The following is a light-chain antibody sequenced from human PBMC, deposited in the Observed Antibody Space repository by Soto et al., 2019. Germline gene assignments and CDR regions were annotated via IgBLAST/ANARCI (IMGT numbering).Light chain of an antibody. CDR1: SSDVGGYNS. CDR3: SSWTSSSSYV. CDR2: DVT. V-gene: IGLV2-14*03. J-gene: IGLJ1*01. Sequence: ALTQPASVSGSPGQSIAISCTGTSSDVGGYNSVSWYQQYPGKAPKLIIHDVTNRPSGLSDRFSGSKSGNTASLTISGLQAEDEADYYCSSWTSSSSYVFGSGTKVTVL.